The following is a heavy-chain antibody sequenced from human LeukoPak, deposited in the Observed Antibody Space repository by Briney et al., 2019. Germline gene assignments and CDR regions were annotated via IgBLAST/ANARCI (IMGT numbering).Heavy chain of an antibody. CDR1: GASLRGSY. CDR3: ARGGNGWYFDL. Sequence: SETLSLTCAVQGASLRGSYWSWIRQPPGKGLQWIGQIDHSGSTHSIPSLKSRVTISLDTTQSQVSLKVNSVTAADTAVYFCARGGNGWYFDLWGRGTLVTVSS. V-gene: IGHV4-34*01. D-gene: IGHD1-14*01. J-gene: IGHJ2*01. CDR2: IDHSGST.